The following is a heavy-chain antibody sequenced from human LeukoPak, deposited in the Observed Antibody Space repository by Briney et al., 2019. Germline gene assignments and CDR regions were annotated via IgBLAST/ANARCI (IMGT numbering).Heavy chain of an antibody. J-gene: IGHJ4*02. CDR2: IYYSGST. CDR1: GGSISSSSYY. Sequence: SETLSLTCNVSGGSISSSSYYWGWIRQPPGKGLEWIGSIYYSGSTYYNPSLKSRVTISVDTSKNQFSLKLTSVTAADTAVYYCVRVRSSSWYTGNFDYWGQGTLVTVSS. V-gene: IGHV4-39*07. CDR3: VRVRSSSWYTGNFDY. D-gene: IGHD6-13*01.